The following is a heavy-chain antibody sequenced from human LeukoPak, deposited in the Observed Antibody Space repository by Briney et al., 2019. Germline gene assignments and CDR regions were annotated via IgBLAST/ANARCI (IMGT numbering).Heavy chain of an antibody. CDR2: INHSGST. Sequence: SETLSLTCAVYGGSFSGYYWSWIRQPPGKGLEWIGEINHSGSTNYNPSLKGRVTISVDTSKNQFSLKLSSVTAADTAVYYCARTPIWREGAFDIWGQGTMVTVSS. CDR3: ARTPIWREGAFDI. CDR1: GGSFSGYY. V-gene: IGHV4-34*01. D-gene: IGHD3-3*01. J-gene: IGHJ3*02.